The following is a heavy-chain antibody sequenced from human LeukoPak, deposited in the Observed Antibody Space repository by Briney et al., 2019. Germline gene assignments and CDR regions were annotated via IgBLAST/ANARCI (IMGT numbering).Heavy chain of an antibody. CDR1: GYTFTGYY. J-gene: IGHJ4*02. D-gene: IGHD1-26*01. V-gene: IGHV1-2*02. CDR3: ARDKSGWELRFDY. Sequence: ASVKVSCKASGYTFTGYYMHWVRQAPGQGLEGMGWINPNSGGTNYAQKFQGRVTMTRDMSTSTVYMELSSLRSEDTAVYYCARDKSGWELRFDYWGQGTLVTVSS. CDR2: INPNSGGT.